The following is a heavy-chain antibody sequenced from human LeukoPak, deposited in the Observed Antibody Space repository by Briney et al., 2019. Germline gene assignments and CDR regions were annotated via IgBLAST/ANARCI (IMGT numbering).Heavy chain of an antibody. CDR1: GGSISSGGYY. J-gene: IGHJ4*02. CDR2: IYYSGST. Sequence: PSETLSLTCTVSGGSISSGGYYWSRIRQHPGKGLEWIGYIYYSGSTYYNPSLKSRVTISVDTSKNQFSLKLSSVTAADTAVYYCARSLGWGSTFDYWGQGTLVTVSS. V-gene: IGHV4-31*03. D-gene: IGHD7-27*01. CDR3: ARSLGWGSTFDY.